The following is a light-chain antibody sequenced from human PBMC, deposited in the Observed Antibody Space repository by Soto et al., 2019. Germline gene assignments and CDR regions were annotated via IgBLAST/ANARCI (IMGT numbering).Light chain of an antibody. CDR2: EVR. CDR3: SSYTGTNNFGV. J-gene: IGLJ3*02. V-gene: IGLV2-8*01. CDR1: SSDVGGYNY. Sequence: QSALTQPPSASGSPGQSVTISCTGSSSDVGGYNYVSWYQQHPGKAPKLVIYEVRNRPSGVAYRFSGSKSGNTASLTVTGLQAEDEADYYYSSYTGTNNFGVFGPGTKLTVL.